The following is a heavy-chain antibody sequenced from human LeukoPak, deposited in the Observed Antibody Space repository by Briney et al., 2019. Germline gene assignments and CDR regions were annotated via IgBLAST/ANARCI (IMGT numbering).Heavy chain of an antibody. D-gene: IGHD3-16*01. V-gene: IGHV4-31*03. J-gene: IGHJ5*02. Sequence: SETLSLTCNVSGVSINTGGYYWHWVRQHPGKGLEWIGSIYFTGAPNYNPSFKSRVIISTDTSKNQFSLQLSSVTAADTAVYYCANSPGGFQWPDPWGQGTLVTVSS. CDR2: IYFTGAP. CDR1: GVSINTGGYY. CDR3: ANSPGGFQWPDP.